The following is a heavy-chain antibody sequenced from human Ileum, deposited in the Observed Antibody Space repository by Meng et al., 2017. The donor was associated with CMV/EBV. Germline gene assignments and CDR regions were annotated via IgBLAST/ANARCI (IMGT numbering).Heavy chain of an antibody. V-gene: IGHV4-4*07. D-gene: IGHD1-26*01. CDR3: ARGPGASTREGFDY. CDR2: FYSSDTY. Sequence: QVQLQASGPGRVKPSETLSLTCTVSGGSINNYYWSWIRQSAEKGLEWIGRFYSSDTYNYHPSLNSRVTMSLDTSKNQFSLNLRSVTAADTAIYYCARGPGASTREGFDYWGLGTLVTVSS. J-gene: IGHJ4*02. CDR1: GGSINNYY.